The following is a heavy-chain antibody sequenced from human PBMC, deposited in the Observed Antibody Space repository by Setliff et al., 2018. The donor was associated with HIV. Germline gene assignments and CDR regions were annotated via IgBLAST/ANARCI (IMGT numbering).Heavy chain of an antibody. CDR2: ISANGGST. CDR1: GFTFSSYM. CDR3: AKDVMQGGWGSLSYFDS. Sequence: PGGSLRLSCAASGFTFSSYMMNWVRQAPGKGLEWVSVISANGGSTYSADSVKGRFTISRDNTKNTVYLQMNSLRAEDTAVYFCAKDVMQGGWGSLSYFDSWGQGTLVTVSS. V-gene: IGHV3-23*01. D-gene: IGHD3-16*01. J-gene: IGHJ4*02.